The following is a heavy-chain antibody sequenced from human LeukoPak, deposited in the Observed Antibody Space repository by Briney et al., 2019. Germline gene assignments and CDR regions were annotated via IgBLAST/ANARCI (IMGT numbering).Heavy chain of an antibody. CDR2: IYHSGST. CDR3: ARGRGDYRLDY. J-gene: IGHJ4*02. D-gene: IGHD4-17*01. Sequence: SETLSLTCAVSGGSISSGGYSWSWIRQPPGKGLEWIGYIYHSGSTYYNPSLKSRVTISVDRSKNQFSLKLSSVTAADTAVYYCARGRGDYRLDYWGQGTLVTVSS. CDR1: GGSISSGGYS. V-gene: IGHV4-30-2*01.